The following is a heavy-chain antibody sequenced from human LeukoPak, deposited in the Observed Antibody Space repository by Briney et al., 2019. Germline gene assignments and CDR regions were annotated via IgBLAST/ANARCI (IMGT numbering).Heavy chain of an antibody. CDR2: ITPILGIA. CDR1: GGTFSSYA. J-gene: IGHJ6*02. CDR3: ARVSSGWSHTFYGMDV. D-gene: IGHD6-19*01. Sequence: ASVKVSCKASGGTFSSYAISWVRQAPGQGLEWMGRITPILGIANYAQKFQGRVTITADKSTSTAYMELSSLRSEDTAVYYCARVSSGWSHTFYGMDVWGQGTTVTVSS. V-gene: IGHV1-69*04.